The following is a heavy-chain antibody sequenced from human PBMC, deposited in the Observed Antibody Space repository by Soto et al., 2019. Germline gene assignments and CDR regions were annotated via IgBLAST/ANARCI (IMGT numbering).Heavy chain of an antibody. J-gene: IGHJ5*02. CDR1: GYTFTSYG. CDR2: ISAYNGNT. CDR3: ARDYGSIAARPLGHWFDP. D-gene: IGHD6-6*01. Sequence: ASVKVSCKASGYTFTSYGISWVRQAPGQGLEWMGWISAYNGNTNYAQKLQGRVTMTTDTSTSTAYMELRSLRSDDTAVYYCARDYGSIAARPLGHWFDPWGQGTLVTVSS. V-gene: IGHV1-18*01.